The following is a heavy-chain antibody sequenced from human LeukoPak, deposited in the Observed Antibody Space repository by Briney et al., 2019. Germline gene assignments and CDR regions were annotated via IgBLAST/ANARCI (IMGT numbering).Heavy chain of an antibody. V-gene: IGHV1-18*01. CDR2: ISAYNGNT. D-gene: IGHD2-2*01. CDR1: GYTFTSYG. J-gene: IGHJ4*02. CDR3: ARDVGYCSSTSCYGVDY. Sequence: ASVKVSCKASGYTFTSYGISWVRQAPGQGLEWMGWISAYNGNTNYAQKLQGRVTMTTDTSTSTAYMELRSLRSDDTAVYYCARDVGYCSSTSCYGVDYWGQGTLVTVSS.